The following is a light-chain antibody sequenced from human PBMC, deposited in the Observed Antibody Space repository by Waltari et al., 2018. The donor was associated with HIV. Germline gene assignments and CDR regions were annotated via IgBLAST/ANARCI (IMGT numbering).Light chain of an antibody. CDR3: QAWDNDYVV. J-gene: IGLJ2*01. V-gene: IGLV3-1*01. CDR2: QND. CDR1: IVEQND. Sequence: FEMSQPPSVSVSPGQTARITCSGDIVEQNDVFWYHQKSGQAPVLVIYQNDRRPSWIAGRFSGSKSGTTATLTISGTQTTDEGDFYCQAWDNDYVVFGGGTKLTVL.